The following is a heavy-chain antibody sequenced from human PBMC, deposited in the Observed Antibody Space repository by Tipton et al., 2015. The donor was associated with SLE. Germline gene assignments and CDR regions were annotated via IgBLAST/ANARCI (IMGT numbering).Heavy chain of an antibody. CDR2: IYHSGST. CDR3: ARHQGGFDY. J-gene: IGHJ4*02. V-gene: IGHV4-38-2*01. CDR1: GYSISSGYY. Sequence: TLSLTCAVSGYSISSGYYWGWIRQPPGKGLEWIGRIYHSGSTYYTPSLKSRVTISVDTSKNQFSLKLSSVTAADTAVYYCARHQGGFDYWGQGTLVTVSS.